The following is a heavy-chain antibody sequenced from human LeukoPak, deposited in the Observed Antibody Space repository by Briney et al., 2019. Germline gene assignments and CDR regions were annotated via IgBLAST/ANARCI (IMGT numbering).Heavy chain of an antibody. Sequence: SETLSLTCAVYGGSFSGYYWSWIRQSPGKGLEWIGEINHSGSTNYNPSLKGRVTISVDTSKNQFSLKLSSVTAADTAVYYCARGQRGYSYGPAAFDIWGQGTMVTVSS. CDR2: INHSGST. D-gene: IGHD5-18*01. V-gene: IGHV4-34*01. CDR1: GGSFSGYY. J-gene: IGHJ3*02. CDR3: ARGQRGYSYGPAAFDI.